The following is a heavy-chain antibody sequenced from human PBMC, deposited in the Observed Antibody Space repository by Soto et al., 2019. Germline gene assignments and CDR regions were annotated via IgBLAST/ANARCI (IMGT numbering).Heavy chain of an antibody. CDR1: GFTFDDYA. D-gene: IGHD1-7*01. CDR2: ISWNSGSI. J-gene: IGHJ6*02. CDR3: VKDLKAGTSHYFYGMDV. Sequence: PGGSLRLSCAASGFTFDDYAMHWVRQAPGKGLEWVSGISWNSGSIGYGDSVKGRFTISRDNAKNSLSLQMNSLRAEDTALYYCVKDLKAGTSHYFYGMDVWGQGTTVTVSS. V-gene: IGHV3-9*01.